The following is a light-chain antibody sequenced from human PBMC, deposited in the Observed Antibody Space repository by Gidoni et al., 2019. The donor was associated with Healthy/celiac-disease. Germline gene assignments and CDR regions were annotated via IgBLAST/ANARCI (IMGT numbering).Light chain of an antibody. CDR1: QSVSSY. Sequence: EIVLTQSPATLSLSPGDRATLSCSASQSVSSYLAWYQQKPGQAPRLLIYDASNRATGIPARFSGSGSGTDFTLTISSLEPEDFAVYYCQQRSNSWTFGQGTKVEIK. J-gene: IGKJ1*01. CDR2: DAS. V-gene: IGKV3-11*01. CDR3: QQRSNSWT.